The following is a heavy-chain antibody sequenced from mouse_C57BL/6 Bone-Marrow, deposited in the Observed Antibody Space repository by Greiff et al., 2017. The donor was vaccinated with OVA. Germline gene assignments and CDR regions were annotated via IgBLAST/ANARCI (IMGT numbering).Heavy chain of an antibody. V-gene: IGHV1-59*01. CDR1: GYTFTSYW. D-gene: IGHD1-1*01. CDR2: IDPSDSYT. CDR3: AIPITTVVPYWYFDV. J-gene: IGHJ1*03. Sequence: QVQLQQPGAELVRPGTSVKLSCKASGYTFTSYWMHWVKQRPGQGLEWIGVIDPSDSYTSYNQKFKGKATLTVDTSSSTAYMQLSSLTSEDSAVYYCAIPITTVVPYWYFDVWGTGTTVTVSS.